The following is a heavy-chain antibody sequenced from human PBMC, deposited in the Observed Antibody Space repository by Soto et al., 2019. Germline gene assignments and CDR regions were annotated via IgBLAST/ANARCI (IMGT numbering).Heavy chain of an antibody. D-gene: IGHD5-12*01. V-gene: IGHV1-69*02. CDR2: IIPILGIA. CDR3: ATSEYSGYSYYFDY. Sequence: QVQLVQSGAEVKKPGSSVKVSSKASGGTFSSYTISWVRQAPGQGLEWMGRIIPILGIANYAQKFQGRVTITADKSTSTAYMELSSLRSEDTAVYYCATSEYSGYSYYFDYWGQGTLVTVSS. CDR1: GGTFSSYT. J-gene: IGHJ4*02.